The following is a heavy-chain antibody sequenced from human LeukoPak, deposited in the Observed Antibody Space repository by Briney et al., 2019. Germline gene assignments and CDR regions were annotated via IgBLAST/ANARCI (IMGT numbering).Heavy chain of an antibody. Sequence: GGSLRLSCAASGFTFSSYAMSWVRQAPVKVLEWVSAISGSGGSTYYADSVKGRFTISRDNSKNTLYLQMNSLRAEDTAVYYCAKENYYDSSGYCALDYWGQGTLVTVSS. CDR2: ISGSGGST. D-gene: IGHD3-22*01. CDR1: GFTFSSYA. J-gene: IGHJ4*02. CDR3: AKENYYDSSGYCALDY. V-gene: IGHV3-23*01.